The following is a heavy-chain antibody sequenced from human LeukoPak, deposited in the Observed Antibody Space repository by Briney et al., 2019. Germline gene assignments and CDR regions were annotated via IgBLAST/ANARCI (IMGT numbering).Heavy chain of an antibody. Sequence: GASVKVSCKASGYTFTSYDINWVGQATGQGLEWMGWMNLNSGNTGHAHKLQGRLTMTRNTHKSTAQRELSSLRSEDTAVYYCARVVPYYDILTGYYIYYFDYWGQGTLVTVSS. V-gene: IGHV1-8*01. CDR1: GYTFTSYD. CDR3: ARVVPYYDILTGYYIYYFDY. D-gene: IGHD3-9*01. CDR2: MNLNSGNT. J-gene: IGHJ4*02.